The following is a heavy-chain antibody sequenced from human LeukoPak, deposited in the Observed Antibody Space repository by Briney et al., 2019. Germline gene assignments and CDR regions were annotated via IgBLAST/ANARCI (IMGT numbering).Heavy chain of an antibody. J-gene: IGHJ4*02. CDR2: MNPNSGNT. Sequence: EASVKVSCKASGYTFTSYDINWVRQATGQGLEWMGWMNPNSGNTGYAQKFQGRVTMTRNTSISTAYMELSSLRSEDTAVYYCARVRRGFLGYCSSTSCYVDHWGQGTLVTVSS. D-gene: IGHD2-2*01. V-gene: IGHV1-8*01. CDR3: ARVRRGFLGYCSSTSCYVDH. CDR1: GYTFTSYD.